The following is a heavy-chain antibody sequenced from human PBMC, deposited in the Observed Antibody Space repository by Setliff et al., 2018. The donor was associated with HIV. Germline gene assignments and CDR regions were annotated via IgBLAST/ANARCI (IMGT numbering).Heavy chain of an antibody. J-gene: IGHJ3*01. D-gene: IGHD4-17*01. Sequence: ASVKVSCKVSGYTLTELSIHWVRQAPGKGLEWMGGFDAEDGETIYAQSFQDRVTMTEDILADTAYMELRSLTSEDTAIYFCAADRRTVSIRRGAFHVWGQGTLVTVSS. V-gene: IGHV1-24*01. CDR1: GYTLTELS. CDR3: AADRRTVSIRRGAFHV. CDR2: FDAEDGET.